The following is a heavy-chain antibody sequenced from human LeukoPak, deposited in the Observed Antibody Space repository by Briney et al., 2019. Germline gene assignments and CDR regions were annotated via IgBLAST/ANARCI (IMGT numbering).Heavy chain of an antibody. V-gene: IGHV1-69*16. CDR1: GATFSSKT. CDR2: IIPILGTR. Sequence: SVKLSCKASGATFSSKTITWVRQAPGQGLQWMGGIIPILGTRNYAQKFQDRVAITTDESTSTIYMELRSLRYEDAAVYYCATHGRGYCSGGSCGGLDSWGQGTLVTVSS. CDR3: ATHGRGYCSGGSCGGLDS. J-gene: IGHJ4*02. D-gene: IGHD2-15*01.